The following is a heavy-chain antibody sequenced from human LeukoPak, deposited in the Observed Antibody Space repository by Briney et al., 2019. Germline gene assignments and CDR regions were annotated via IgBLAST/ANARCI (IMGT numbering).Heavy chain of an antibody. J-gene: IGHJ5*02. CDR2: IYRSGST. Sequence: SQTLSLTCTVSGGPISIGGYYWTWIRQPPGKGRVRIGYIYRSGSTYYNPSLKSRVTISVDRSKNQFSLKLSSVTAADTAVYYCAREDRRRSGTSPWGQGTLVTVSS. CDR1: GGPISIGGYY. CDR3: AREDRRRSGTSP. D-gene: IGHD1-26*01. V-gene: IGHV4-30-2*01.